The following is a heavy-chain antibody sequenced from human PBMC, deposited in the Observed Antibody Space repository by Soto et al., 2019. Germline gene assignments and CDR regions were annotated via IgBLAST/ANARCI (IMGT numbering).Heavy chain of an antibody. CDR1: GFTFISYW. V-gene: IGHV3-7*01. Sequence: GGSLRLSCAVSGFTFISYWMSWVRQAPGKGLEWVANIKQDGSEKYYVDSVKGRSTISRDNAKNSLYLQMNSLRAEDTAVYYCARTTYITFAPYAEYLQHWGQGSLVTVAS. D-gene: IGHD3-16*01. J-gene: IGHJ1*01. CDR3: ARTTYITFAPYAEYLQH. CDR2: IKQDGSEK.